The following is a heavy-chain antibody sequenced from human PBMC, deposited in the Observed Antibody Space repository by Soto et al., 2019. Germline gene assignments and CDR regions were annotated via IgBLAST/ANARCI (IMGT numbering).Heavy chain of an antibody. CDR1: GYTFTGYY. Sequence: QVQLVQSGTEVQKPGASVKISCNASGYTFTGYYIYWVRQAPGQGLEFMGAINSGGGNTDYAQKFQGRVTVTRDTSTSTVYMELTSLRFDDTAVYYCAGGNCAGDCYFDYWGQGTLVTVSS. CDR2: INSGGGNT. D-gene: IGHD2-21*02. V-gene: IGHV1-46*01. J-gene: IGHJ4*02. CDR3: AGGNCAGDCYFDY.